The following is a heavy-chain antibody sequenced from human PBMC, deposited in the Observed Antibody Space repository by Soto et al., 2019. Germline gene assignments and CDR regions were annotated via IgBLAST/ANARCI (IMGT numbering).Heavy chain of an antibody. CDR1: GYTLTELS. V-gene: IGHV1-24*01. J-gene: IGHJ3*02. Sequence: AAVKCSLKVSGYTLTELSMHWVRQAPGKGLDWMGGFDPEDGETIYAQKFQGRVTMTEDTSTYTSYMELSSMRSEDTAVYYCATYRSVLPPSRYSDAFDIWGQGKMVPVSS. D-gene: IGHD2-15*01. CDR2: FDPEDGET. CDR3: ATYRSVLPPSRYSDAFDI.